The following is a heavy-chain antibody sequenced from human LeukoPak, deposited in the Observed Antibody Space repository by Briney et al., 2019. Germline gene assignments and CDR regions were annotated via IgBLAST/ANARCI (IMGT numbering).Heavy chain of an antibody. CDR3: ARGRSVAGTPDYYYMDV. D-gene: IGHD6-19*01. Sequence: SETLSLTCTVSGGFISNYYWSWIRQPPGKGPEWIGEINHSGSTNYNPSLKSRVTISVDTSKNQFSLKLSSVTAADTAVYYCARGRSVAGTPDYYYMDVWGKGTTVTVSS. CDR1: GGFISNYY. CDR2: INHSGST. V-gene: IGHV4-34*01. J-gene: IGHJ6*03.